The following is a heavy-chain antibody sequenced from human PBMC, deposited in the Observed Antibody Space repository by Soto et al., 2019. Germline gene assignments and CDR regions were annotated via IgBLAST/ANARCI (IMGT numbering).Heavy chain of an antibody. CDR2: ISGSGGST. D-gene: IGHD3-10*01. Sequence: PGGSLRLSCAASGFTFSSYAMSWVRQAPGKGLEWVSAISGSGGSTYYADSVKGRFTISRDNSKNTLYLQMNSLRAEDTAVYYCAKDPGLLWFGELSYYWGQGTLVTVSS. V-gene: IGHV3-23*01. CDR3: AKDPGLLWFGELSYY. CDR1: GFTFSSYA. J-gene: IGHJ4*02.